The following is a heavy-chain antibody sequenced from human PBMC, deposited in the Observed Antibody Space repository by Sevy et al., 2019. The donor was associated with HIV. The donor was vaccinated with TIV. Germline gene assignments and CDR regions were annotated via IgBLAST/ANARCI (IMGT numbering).Heavy chain of an antibody. Sequence: GGSLRLSCATSGFTFNSHGMHWVRQAPGKGLEWVSFIQYDGGNKNYADSVKGRFTISRDNSKNTLYLQLSSLRTEDTALYYCVKDPHISLGADLFDYWGQGTLVTVSS. J-gene: IGHJ4*02. CDR1: GFTFNSHG. D-gene: IGHD7-27*01. CDR2: IQYDGGNK. CDR3: VKDPHISLGADLFDY. V-gene: IGHV3-30*02.